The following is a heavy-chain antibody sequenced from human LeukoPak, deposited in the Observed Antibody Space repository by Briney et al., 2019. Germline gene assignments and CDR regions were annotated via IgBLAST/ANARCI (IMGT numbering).Heavy chain of an antibody. J-gene: IGHJ4*02. CDR1: GLTFSTSG. CDR3: ATETNGRHYDY. D-gene: IGHD1-14*01. CDR2: IGPTGSDR. Sequence: GGSLRLSCTASGLTFSTSGFNWVRQAPGKGLEWVASIGPTGSDRYHADSIKGRFTISRDNANNFLYLKMNSLRAEDTAVYYCATETNGRHYDYWGQGTLLTVSS. V-gene: IGHV3-21*06.